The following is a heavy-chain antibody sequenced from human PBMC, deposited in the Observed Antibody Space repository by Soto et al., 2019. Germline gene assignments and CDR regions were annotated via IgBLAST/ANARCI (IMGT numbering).Heavy chain of an antibody. J-gene: IGHJ4*02. CDR1: GGSISNHY. V-gene: IGHV4-59*11. Sequence: QGQLQESGPGLVKPSETLSLTCSVSGGSISNHYWSWIRQPPGKGLEWIGYIYYNVNTNYNPSLKSRITMSVDTSRNQISLKLTTVTAADTAVYYCTRANWYSEYWGQGALVTVSS. CDR2: IYYNVNT. CDR3: TRANWYSEY. D-gene: IGHD7-27*01.